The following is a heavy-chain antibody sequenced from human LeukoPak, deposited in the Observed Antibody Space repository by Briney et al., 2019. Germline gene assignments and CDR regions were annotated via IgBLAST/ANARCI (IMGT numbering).Heavy chain of an antibody. CDR3: ARDIFDY. CDR2: INQDGNLK. Sequence: GGSLRLSCAASGFTFSSYSMNWVRQAPGRGLEWVANINQDGNLKYYVDSVKGRFTISRDDAKNSLSLQMNSLRAEDTAVYYCARDIFDYWGQGTLVTVSS. CDR1: GFTFSSYS. J-gene: IGHJ4*02. V-gene: IGHV3-7*05.